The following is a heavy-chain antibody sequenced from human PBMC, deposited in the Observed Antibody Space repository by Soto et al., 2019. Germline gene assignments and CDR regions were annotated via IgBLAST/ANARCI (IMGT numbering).Heavy chain of an antibody. CDR2: IQQDGSEK. Sequence: PGGSLRLSCAVSGFTFTSYSMSWVRQAPGEGLEWVANIQQDGSEKYYVDSVKGRFTISRDNAKNSLYLQMNSLRAEDTAVYYCARSREIIASAGSFDYWGQGTLVTVSS. V-gene: IGHV3-7*03. CDR3: ARSREIIASAGSFDY. D-gene: IGHD6-25*01. CDR1: GFTFTSYS. J-gene: IGHJ4*02.